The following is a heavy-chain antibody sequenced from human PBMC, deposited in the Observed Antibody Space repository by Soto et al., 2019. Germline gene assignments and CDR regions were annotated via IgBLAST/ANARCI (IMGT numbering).Heavy chain of an antibody. V-gene: IGHV1-58*01. D-gene: IGHD2-2*03. CDR2: IVVGSGKT. Sequence: SVKVSCKASGFTFTSSAVQWVRQARGQRLEWIGWIVVGSGKTNYAQKFQERVTITRDMSTSTAYMELSSLRSEDTAVYYCARLDIVVVPAAKVLYYYYGMDVWGQGTTVTVSS. CDR3: ARLDIVVVPAAKVLYYYYGMDV. CDR1: GFTFTSSA. J-gene: IGHJ6*02.